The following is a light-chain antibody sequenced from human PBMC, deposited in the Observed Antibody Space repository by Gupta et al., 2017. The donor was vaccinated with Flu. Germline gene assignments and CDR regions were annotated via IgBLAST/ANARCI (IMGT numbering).Light chain of an antibody. J-gene: IGLJ2*01. CDR2: LNN. CDR3: QSYDSSLSGWEV. CDR1: SSNIGAGYD. V-gene: IGLV1-40*01. Sequence: QSVLTQPPSVSEAPGQRVTISCTGSSSNIGAGYDVHWYQQLPGTAPKLLIYLNNNRPSGVPDRFSGSKSGTSASLAITGLQAEDEADYYCQSYDSSLSGWEVFGGGTKLTVL.